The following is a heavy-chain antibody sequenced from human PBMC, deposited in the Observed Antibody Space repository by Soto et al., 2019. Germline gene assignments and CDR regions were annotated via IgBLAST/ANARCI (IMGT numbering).Heavy chain of an antibody. CDR2: IKQDGSEK. CDR3: ARDNKWLVLDYFDY. CDR1: GFTFSSYW. V-gene: IGHV3-7*01. Sequence: PGGSLRLSCAASGFTFSSYWMSWVRQAPGKGLEWVANIKQDGSEKYYVDSVKGRFTISRDNAKNSLYLQMNSLRAEDTAVYYCARDNKWLVLDYFDYWGQGTLVTVSS. J-gene: IGHJ4*02. D-gene: IGHD6-19*01.